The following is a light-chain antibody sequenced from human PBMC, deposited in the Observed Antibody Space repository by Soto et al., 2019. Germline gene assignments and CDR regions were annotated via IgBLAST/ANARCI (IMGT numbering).Light chain of an antibody. CDR3: QQYGLSPHT. J-gene: IGKJ4*01. CDR2: GAS. Sequence: EIVLTQSPGTLSLSPGESATLSCRASQTILSSYLAWYQHKPGQPPRLLIYGASSRATGIPDRFSGDGSGTDFTLKISGLEPEDFAVYYCQQYGLSPHTFGGGTKVDIK. CDR1: QTILSSY. V-gene: IGKV3-20*01.